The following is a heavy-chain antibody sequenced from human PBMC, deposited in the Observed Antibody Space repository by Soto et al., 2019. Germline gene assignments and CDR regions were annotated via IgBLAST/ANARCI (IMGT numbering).Heavy chain of an antibody. V-gene: IGHV1-18*01. Sequence: QVQLVQSGAEVKNPGASVKVSCKASGYRFTSYGIGWVRQAPGQGLKWMGWINAYKGNTNYAQNLQGRVTLTTDTSTSTAYMELRSLRSNDTAVYYCAMVDVYVSPSPQDVWGQGTTVTVSS. J-gene: IGHJ6*02. CDR1: GYRFTSYG. CDR3: AMVDVYVSPSPQDV. CDR2: INAYKGNT. D-gene: IGHD3-16*01.